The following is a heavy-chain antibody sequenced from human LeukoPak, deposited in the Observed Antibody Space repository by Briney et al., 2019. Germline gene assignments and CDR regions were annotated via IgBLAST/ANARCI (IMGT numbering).Heavy chain of an antibody. CDR3: ARAETVQWLASHNYFDY. J-gene: IGHJ4*02. V-gene: IGHV3-30-3*01. Sequence: GGSLRLSCAASGFTFSSYAMHWVRQAPGKGLEWVAVISYDGSNKYYADSVKGRFTIPRDNSKNTLYLQMNSLRAEDTAVYYCARAETVQWLASHNYFDYWGQGTLVTVSS. CDR2: ISYDGSNK. D-gene: IGHD6-19*01. CDR1: GFTFSSYA.